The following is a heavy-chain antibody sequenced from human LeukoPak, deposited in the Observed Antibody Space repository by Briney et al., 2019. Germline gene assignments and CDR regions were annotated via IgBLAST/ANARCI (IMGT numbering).Heavy chain of an antibody. V-gene: IGHV4-59*08. Sequence: SETLSLTCTVSGTSISGYYWSWIRQPPGKEREWIANIFYSGNTNYNPSLKSRVTISIDTSKKQFSLKLSSATAADTAVYYCARPRGSSSWFDAFDIWGQGTVVTVSS. CDR1: GTSISGYY. CDR2: IFYSGNT. CDR3: ARPRGSSSWFDAFDI. D-gene: IGHD6-13*01. J-gene: IGHJ3*02.